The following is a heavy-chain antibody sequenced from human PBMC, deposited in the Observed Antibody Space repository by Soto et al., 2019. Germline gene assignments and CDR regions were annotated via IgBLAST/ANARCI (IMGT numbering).Heavy chain of an antibody. CDR3: ARARITIFGVVSPLDY. J-gene: IGHJ4*02. D-gene: IGHD3-3*01. CDR1: GYTFTGYY. Sequence: GASVKVSCKASGYTFTGYYMHWLRQAPGQGLEWMGWINPNSGGTNYAQKFQGWVTMTRDTSISTAYMELSRLRSDDTAVYYCARARITIFGVVSPLDYWGQGTLVTVSS. V-gene: IGHV1-2*04. CDR2: INPNSGGT.